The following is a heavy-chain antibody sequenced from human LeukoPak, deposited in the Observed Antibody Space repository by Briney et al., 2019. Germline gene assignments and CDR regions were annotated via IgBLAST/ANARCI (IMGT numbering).Heavy chain of an antibody. CDR1: GYTFTGYY. CDR2: INPNSGGT. CDR3: ARAEIVVVPAALDY. D-gene: IGHD2-2*01. Sequence: GASVKVSCKASGYTFTGYYMHWVRQAPGQGLEWMGWINPNSGGTNYAQKFQGRVTMTRDTSISTAYMELSRLRSDDTAVYYCARAEIVVVPAALDYWGQGTLDTVSS. J-gene: IGHJ4*02. V-gene: IGHV1-2*02.